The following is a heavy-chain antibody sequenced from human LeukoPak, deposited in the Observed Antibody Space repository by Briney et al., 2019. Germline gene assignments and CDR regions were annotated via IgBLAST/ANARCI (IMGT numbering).Heavy chain of an antibody. J-gene: IGHJ4*02. D-gene: IGHD6-13*01. CDR1: GHTFTSYD. CDR3: ARRIAAAGVGIVY. CDR2: MNPDSGNT. V-gene: IGHV1-8*01. Sequence: ASVKVSCKATGHTFTSYDINWVRQATGQGLEWMGWMNPDSGNTGYAQKFQGRVTMTRNPSISTAYMELSSLTSEDTAVYYCARRIAAAGVGIVYWGQGTLVTVSS.